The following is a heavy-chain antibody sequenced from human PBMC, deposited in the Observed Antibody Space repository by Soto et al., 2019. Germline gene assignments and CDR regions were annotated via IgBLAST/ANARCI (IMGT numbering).Heavy chain of an antibody. D-gene: IGHD6-6*01. CDR1: GYTFTSYG. Sequence: GASVKVSCKASGYTFTSYGISWVWQAPGQGLEWMGWISAYNGNTNYAQKLQGRFTISRDNAKNSLYLQMNSMRGEDTTVYYYASSLTSIAARPYYYYGMDVWGQGTTVTVYS. CDR3: ASSLTSIAARPYYYYGMDV. CDR2: ISAYNGNT. J-gene: IGHJ6*02. V-gene: IGHV1-18*04.